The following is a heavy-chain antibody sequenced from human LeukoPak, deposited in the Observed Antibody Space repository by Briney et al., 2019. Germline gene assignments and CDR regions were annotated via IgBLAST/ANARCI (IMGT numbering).Heavy chain of an antibody. V-gene: IGHV1-18*01. J-gene: IGHJ1*01. CDR2: ISIYNGNT. CDR3: ARGSYDSSDFEYFHH. Sequence: ASVKVSCKASGYTFTNYGISWVRQAPGQGLEWMGWISIYNGNTNYAQKLQGRVTMTTDTSTSTAYMELRSLRSDDTAAYYCARGSYDSSDFEYFHHWGQGTLVTVSS. D-gene: IGHD3-22*01. CDR1: GYTFTNYG.